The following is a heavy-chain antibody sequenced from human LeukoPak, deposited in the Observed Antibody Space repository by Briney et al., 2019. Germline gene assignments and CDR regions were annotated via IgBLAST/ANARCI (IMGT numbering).Heavy chain of an antibody. CDR2: ISPYNFKT. J-gene: IGHJ3*02. CDR3: ARNLPAIGTFDI. D-gene: IGHD1-14*01. Sequence: ASVKVSCKASGGTFSSYAISWVRQAPGQGLEWMGWISPYNFKTNFAQKLQGRVNMTTDTSTSTVYMELGSLRSDDTAVYYCARNLPAIGTFDIWGQGTMVSVSS. CDR1: GGTFSSYA. V-gene: IGHV1-18*01.